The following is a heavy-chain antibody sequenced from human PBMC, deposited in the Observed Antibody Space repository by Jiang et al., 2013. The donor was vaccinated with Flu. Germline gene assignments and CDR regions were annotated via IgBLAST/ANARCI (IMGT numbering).Heavy chain of an antibody. CDR2: IFYSGSP. V-gene: IGHV4-59*08. CDR1: GDSIRSDY. Sequence: PGLVKPSETLSLTCSVSGDSIRSDYWSWIRQPPGKGLELVGYIFYSGSPYYNPSLKSRVTISIAPSKHQFSLTLTSVTAADTAVYYCARLGMTEFDPWGQGTLVTVPS. D-gene: IGHD2-21*02. CDR3: ARLGMTEFDP. J-gene: IGHJ5*02.